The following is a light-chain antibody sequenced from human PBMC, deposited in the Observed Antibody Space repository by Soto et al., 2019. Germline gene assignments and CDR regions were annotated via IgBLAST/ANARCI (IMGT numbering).Light chain of an antibody. CDR2: DAS. J-gene: IGKJ4*02. CDR1: QSVSSH. Sequence: EILLTQSPATLFLSPGERATLSCRASQSVSSHLAWYQQKPGQAPRFLIYDASNRETAIPARFSGSGPGTEFTLPISSLQSEDFGLYYCQQRSGWALTFSGGTQVDNK. V-gene: IGKV3-11*01. CDR3: QQRSGWALT.